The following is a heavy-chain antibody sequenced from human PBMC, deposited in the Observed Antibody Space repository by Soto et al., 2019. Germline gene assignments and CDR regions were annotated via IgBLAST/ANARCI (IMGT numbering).Heavy chain of an antibody. V-gene: IGHV4-59*01. CDR3: DYALDV. CDR1: GGSISSYD. CDR2: IYYSGST. Sequence: SETLSLTCTVSGGSISSYDWSWIRQPPGKGLEWIGYIYYSGSTNYNTSISTAYLDLSSLRSEDTAVYYCARGSWFGDLGNFDYALDVWGQGTTVTVSS. D-gene: IGHD3-10*01. J-gene: IGHJ6*02.